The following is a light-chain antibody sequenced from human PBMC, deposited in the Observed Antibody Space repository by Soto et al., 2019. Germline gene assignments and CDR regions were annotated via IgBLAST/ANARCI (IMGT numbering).Light chain of an antibody. J-gene: IGKJ1*01. CDR3: PQADSFPWT. CDR1: QSINSW. Sequence: DVLMTQSPSSVSASVGDRLTITCRASQSINSWWLAWYQQKPGRAPKLLISAASTLQSGVPARFSGSGSGTDFTRTVSNLQTEDFATYICPQADSFPWTFGQGTTVEI. CDR2: AAS. V-gene: IGKV1D-12*01.